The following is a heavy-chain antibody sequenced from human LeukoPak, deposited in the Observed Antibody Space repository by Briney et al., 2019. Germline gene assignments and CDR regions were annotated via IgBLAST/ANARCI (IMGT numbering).Heavy chain of an antibody. D-gene: IGHD1-26*01. CDR2: INPNSGGT. J-gene: IGHJ6*02. Sequence: GASVKVSCKASGYTFTGYYMHWVRQAPGQGLEWMGWINPNSGGTNYAQKFQGRVTMTRDTSISTAYMELSRLRSDDTAVYYCARSEGTRAEPSLFYGMDVWGRGTAVTVSS. CDR3: ARSEGTRAEPSLFYGMDV. CDR1: GYTFTGYY. V-gene: IGHV1-2*02.